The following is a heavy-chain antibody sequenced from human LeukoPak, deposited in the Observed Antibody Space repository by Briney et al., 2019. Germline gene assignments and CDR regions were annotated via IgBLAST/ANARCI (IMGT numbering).Heavy chain of an antibody. V-gene: IGHV3-64*01. J-gene: IGHJ4*02. CDR1: GFTFSSYA. CDR3: ARATNYCSGGSCYRRGIDY. D-gene: IGHD2-15*01. Sequence: GGSLRLSCAASGFTFSSYAMHWVRQAPGKGLEYVSAIISKGGGTFYVNSVKGRFTISRDNFKNTLYLQMGSLRAEDIAVYYCARATNYCSGGSCYRRGIDYWGQGTLVTVSS. CDR2: IISKGGGT.